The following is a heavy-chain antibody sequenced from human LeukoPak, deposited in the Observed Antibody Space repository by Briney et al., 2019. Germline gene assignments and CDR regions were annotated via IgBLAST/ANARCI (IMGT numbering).Heavy chain of an antibody. D-gene: IGHD2-15*01. CDR2: INPNSGGT. CDR1: GYTFTGYY. Sequence: GASVKVSCKASGYTFTGYYMHWVRQAPGQGLEWMGWINPNSGGTNYAQKSQGRVTMTRDTSISTAYMELSRLRSDDTAVYYCARAGGYCSGGSCYSISHYYYYYMDVWGKGTTVTVSS. CDR3: ARAGGYCSGGSCYSISHYYYYYMDV. J-gene: IGHJ6*03. V-gene: IGHV1-2*02.